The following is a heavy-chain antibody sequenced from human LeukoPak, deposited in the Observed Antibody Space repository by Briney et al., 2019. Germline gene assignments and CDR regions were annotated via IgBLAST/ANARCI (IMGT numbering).Heavy chain of an antibody. Sequence: SETLSLTCTVSGESISANYWSWIRQPAGRGLEWIGRIYTIGRTNYNPSLRSRVTMSLDMSQNQFSLKLTSVTAADTAVYYCARAGLLMYSMDNYFGPWGQGTLVTVSS. CDR1: GESISANY. J-gene: IGHJ5*02. D-gene: IGHD2-8*01. CDR2: IYTIGRT. CDR3: ARAGLLMYSMDNYFGP. V-gene: IGHV4-4*07.